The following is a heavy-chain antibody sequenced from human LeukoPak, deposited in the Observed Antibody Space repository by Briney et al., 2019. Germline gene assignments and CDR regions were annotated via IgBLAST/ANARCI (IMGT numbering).Heavy chain of an antibody. V-gene: IGHV3-23*01. CDR2: ISGSGSDT. CDR3: AKDPWGSRGYFDY. D-gene: IGHD7-27*01. CDR1: GFPFSRNA. Sequence: GGSLRLSCAASGFPFSRNAMIWVRQASGKGLEWVSAISGSGSDTYYADSVKGRFTISRDNSKNTVYLRMNSLRAEDTAIYYCAKDPWGSRGYFDYWGQGTLVTVSS. J-gene: IGHJ4*02.